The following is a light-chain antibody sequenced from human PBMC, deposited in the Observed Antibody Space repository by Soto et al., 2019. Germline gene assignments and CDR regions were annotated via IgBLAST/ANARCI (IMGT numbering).Light chain of an antibody. CDR2: DAS. CDR1: QSVSSY. J-gene: IGKJ1*01. Sequence: EIVLTQSPATLSLSPGERATLSCRASQSVSSYLVWYQQKPAQAPRLLIFDASNRATGIPARFSGSGSGTVFTLTISSLEPEDFAVYYCQQRGNWPWTFGQGTKVEIK. CDR3: QQRGNWPWT. V-gene: IGKV3-11*01.